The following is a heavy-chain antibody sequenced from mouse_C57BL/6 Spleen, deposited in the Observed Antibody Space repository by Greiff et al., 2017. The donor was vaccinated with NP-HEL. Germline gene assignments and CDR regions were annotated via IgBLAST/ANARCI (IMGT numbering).Heavy chain of an antibody. CDR1: GYTFTSYW. D-gene: IGHD2-4*01. J-gene: IGHJ3*01. CDR3: ARGDYDGFAD. Sequence: QVQLQQPGAELVKPGASVKLSCKASGYTFTSYWMQWVKQRPGQGLEWIGEIDPSDSYTNYNQKFKGKATLTVDTSSSTAYMQLSSLPSEDSAVYYCARGDYDGFADWGQVTLVTVSA. CDR2: IDPSDSYT. V-gene: IGHV1-50*01.